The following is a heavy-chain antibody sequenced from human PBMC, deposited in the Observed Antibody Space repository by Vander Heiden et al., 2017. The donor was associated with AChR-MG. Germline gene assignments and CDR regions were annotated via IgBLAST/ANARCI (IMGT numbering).Heavy chain of an antibody. CDR2: IYTSGST. CDR3: ARDTEQLWLRISGYYYMDV. Sequence: QVQLQESGPAVVMPSETLYLPCTASGGPISSYYGSWTRQPAGRGLEWIGRIYTSGSTNYNPSLKSRVTMSVDTSKNQFSLKLGSVTAADTAVYYCARDTEQLWLRISGYYYMDVWGKGTTVTVSS. V-gene: IGHV4-4*07. CDR1: GGPISSYY. D-gene: IGHD5-18*01. J-gene: IGHJ6*03.